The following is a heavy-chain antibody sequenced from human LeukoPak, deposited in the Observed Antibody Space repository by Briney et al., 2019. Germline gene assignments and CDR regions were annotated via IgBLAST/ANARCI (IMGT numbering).Heavy chain of an antibody. CDR1: GFTFSSYS. V-gene: IGHV3-48*01. CDR2: IGSSSGTI. J-gene: IGHJ4*02. Sequence: GGSLRLSCAASGFTFSSYSMNWARQAPGKGLEWVSYIGSSSGTIFYADSVKGRFTISRDNAKNSLYLQMNTLRAEDTAVYYCARDSRYSFDYWGQGSLVSVSS. CDR3: ARDSRYSFDY. D-gene: IGHD6-25*01.